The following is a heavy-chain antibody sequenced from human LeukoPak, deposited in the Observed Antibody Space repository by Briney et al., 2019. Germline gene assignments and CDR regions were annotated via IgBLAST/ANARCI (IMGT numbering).Heavy chain of an antibody. J-gene: IGHJ4*02. V-gene: IGHV3-7*01. D-gene: IGHD1-1*01. CDR2: IKQDGSET. Sequence: PGGSLRLSCAASGFNFGSYCMSWVRQAPGKVLEWVGNIKQDGSETSYVDSVKGRFTISRDNAKNSLYLQMNSLRDDDAAVYYCARDYSWNSLDYWGQGTLVTVFS. CDR3: ARDYSWNSLDY. CDR1: GFNFGSYC.